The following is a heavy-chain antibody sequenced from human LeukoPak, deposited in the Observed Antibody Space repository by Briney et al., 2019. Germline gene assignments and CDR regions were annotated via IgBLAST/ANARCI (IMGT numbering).Heavy chain of an antibody. CDR2: IYYSGST. D-gene: IGHD6-19*01. CDR1: GGSVSSGSYY. J-gene: IGHJ4*02. CDR3: ARAPFEGSGWYIYYFDY. V-gene: IGHV4-61*01. Sequence: MSSETLSLTCTVSGGSVSSGSYYWSWIRQPPGKGLEWLGYIYYSGSTNYNPSLKSRVTISVDMSKNQFSLKLSSVTAADTAVYYCARAPFEGSGWYIYYFDYWGQGTLVTVSS.